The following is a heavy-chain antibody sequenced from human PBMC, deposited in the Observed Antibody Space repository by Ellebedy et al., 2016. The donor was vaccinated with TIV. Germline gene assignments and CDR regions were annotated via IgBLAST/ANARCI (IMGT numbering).Heavy chain of an antibody. V-gene: IGHV3-23*01. J-gene: IGHJ6*02. CDR1: GFTFSSYA. Sequence: GESLKISCAASGFTFSSYAMSWVRPAPGKGLEWVSAISGSGGSTYYADSVKGRFTISRDNSKNTLYLQMNSLRAEDTAVYYCAREGDTAMVHGLDVWGQGTAVTVSS. D-gene: IGHD5-18*01. CDR2: ISGSGGST. CDR3: AREGDTAMVHGLDV.